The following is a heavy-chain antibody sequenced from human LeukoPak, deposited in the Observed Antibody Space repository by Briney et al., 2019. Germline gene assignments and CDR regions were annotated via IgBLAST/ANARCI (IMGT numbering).Heavy chain of an antibody. Sequence: GGSLRLSCAASGFTFSSYAMSWVRQAPGKGLEWVSAFSGSGAGTYSADSVKGRFTVSRDNSKNTLYLQMNSLRAEDTAVYYCARGNSGSHYVEYYYGMDVWGQGTTVTVSS. CDR2: FSGSGAGT. D-gene: IGHD1-26*01. J-gene: IGHJ6*02. CDR3: ARGNSGSHYVEYYYGMDV. V-gene: IGHV3-23*01. CDR1: GFTFSSYA.